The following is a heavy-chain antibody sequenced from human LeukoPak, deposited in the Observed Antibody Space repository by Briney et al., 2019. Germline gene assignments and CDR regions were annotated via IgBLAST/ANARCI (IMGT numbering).Heavy chain of an antibody. CDR2: IIPIFGTA. CDR3: AGHDYDSSGYDY. J-gene: IGHJ4*02. Sequence: SVKVSCKASGGTFSSYAISWVRQAPGQGLEWMGRIIPIFGTANYAQKFQGRVTITTDESTSTAYMELSSLRSDDTAVYYCAGHDYDSSGYDYWGQGTLVTVSS. V-gene: IGHV1-69*05. CDR1: GGTFSSYA. D-gene: IGHD3-22*01.